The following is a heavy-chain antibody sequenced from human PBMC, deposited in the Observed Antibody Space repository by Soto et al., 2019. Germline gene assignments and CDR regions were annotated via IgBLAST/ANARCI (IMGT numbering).Heavy chain of an antibody. CDR2: INSDGSST. Sequence: GGSLRISCAASGFTFSSYWMHWVRQAPGKGLVWVSRINSDGSSTSYADSVKGRFTISRDNAKNTLYLQMNSLRAEDTAVYYCVRGDGDYYDGNGYLGRHWGQGT. D-gene: IGHD3-22*01. J-gene: IGHJ4*02. CDR3: VRGDGDYYDGNGYLGRH. V-gene: IGHV3-74*01. CDR1: GFTFSSYW.